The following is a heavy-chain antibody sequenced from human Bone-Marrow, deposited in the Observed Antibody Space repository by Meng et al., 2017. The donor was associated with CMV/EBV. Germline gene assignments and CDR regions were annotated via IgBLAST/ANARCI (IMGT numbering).Heavy chain of an antibody. Sequence: ASVKVSCKASGYTFNSYDINWVRQATGQGLEWMGWTNPNSGNTGYAQKFQGRVTITRNTSISTAYMEMSSLRSEDTAVYYCARGYFFNWFDPWGQGTLVTVSS. CDR2: TNPNSGNT. D-gene: IGHD3-3*01. V-gene: IGHV1-8*01. CDR1: GYTFNSYD. CDR3: ARGYFFNWFDP. J-gene: IGHJ5*02.